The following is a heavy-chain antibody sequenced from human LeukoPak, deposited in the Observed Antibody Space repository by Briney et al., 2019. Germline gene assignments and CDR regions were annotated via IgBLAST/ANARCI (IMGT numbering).Heavy chain of an antibody. D-gene: IGHD5-12*01. CDR3: ASYSGYDYDDAFDI. Sequence: PSETLSLTCTVSGGSISSYYWSWIRQPPGKGLEWIGYIYYSGSTNYNPSLKSRVTISVDTSKNQFSLKLSSVTAAGTAVYYCASYSGYDYDDAFDIWGQGTMVTVSS. CDR1: GGSISSYY. V-gene: IGHV4-59*01. J-gene: IGHJ3*02. CDR2: IYYSGST.